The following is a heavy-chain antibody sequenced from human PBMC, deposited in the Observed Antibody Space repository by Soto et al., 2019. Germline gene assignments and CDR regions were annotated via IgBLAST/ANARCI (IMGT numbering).Heavy chain of an antibody. Sequence: TLSLTCTVSGGSISSGDYYWSWIRQPPGKGLEWIGYIYYSGSTYYNPSLKSRVTISVDTSKNQFSLKLSSVTAADTAVYYCASQRVYGYYGSGSSFDYWGQGTLATVSS. CDR2: IYYSGST. J-gene: IGHJ4*02. CDR3: ASQRVYGYYGSGSSFDY. D-gene: IGHD3-10*01. V-gene: IGHV4-30-4*01. CDR1: GGSISSGDYY.